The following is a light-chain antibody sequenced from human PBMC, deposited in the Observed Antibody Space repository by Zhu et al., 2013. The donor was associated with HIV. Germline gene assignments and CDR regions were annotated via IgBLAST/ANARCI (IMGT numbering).Light chain of an antibody. J-gene: IGKJ2*01. CDR3: QQYGSSPYT. CDR2: GAS. Sequence: EIVLTQSPGTLSLSPGERATLSCRASQSISSSYLAWYQQKPGQAPRLLIYGASSRATGIPDRFSGSGSGTDFTLTISRLEPEDFAVYYCQQYGSSPYTFGLGDQVGDQT. V-gene: IGKV3-20*01. CDR1: QSISSSY.